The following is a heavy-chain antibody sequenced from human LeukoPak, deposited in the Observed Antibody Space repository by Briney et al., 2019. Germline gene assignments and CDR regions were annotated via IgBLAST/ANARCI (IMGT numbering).Heavy chain of an antibody. Sequence: TGVSLRLSCAASGFTFSSYSMNWVRQAPGKGLEWVSSISSSSSYIYYADSVKGRFTISRDNAKNSLYLQMNSLRAEDTAVYYCARDGSSGWYMGSWFDPWGQGTLVTVFS. CDR3: ARDGSSGWYMGSWFDP. CDR1: GFTFSSYS. V-gene: IGHV3-21*01. J-gene: IGHJ5*02. D-gene: IGHD6-19*01. CDR2: ISSSSSYI.